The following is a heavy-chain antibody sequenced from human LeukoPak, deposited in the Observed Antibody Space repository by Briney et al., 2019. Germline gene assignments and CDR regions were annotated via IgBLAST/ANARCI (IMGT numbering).Heavy chain of an antibody. J-gene: IGHJ4*02. CDR1: GFTFSSYS. CDR3: ARGYYGDPSQVYYFDY. V-gene: IGHV3-21*01. CDR2: ISSSGSYI. D-gene: IGHD4-17*01. Sequence: GGSLRLSCAASGFTFSSYSMNWVRQAPGKGLEWVSSISSSGSYIYYADSVKGRFTISRDNAKNSLYLQTNSLRAEDTAVYYCARGYYGDPSQVYYFDYWGQGTLVTVSS.